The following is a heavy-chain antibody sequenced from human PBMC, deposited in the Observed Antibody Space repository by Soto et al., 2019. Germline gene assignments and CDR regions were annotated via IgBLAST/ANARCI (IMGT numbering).Heavy chain of an antibody. CDR1: RGTFSSYA. D-gene: IGHD2-15*01. V-gene: IGHV1-69*13. CDR3: VSETDIVVVVAATLYGMDV. CDR2: IIPILGTA. Sequence: ASVKVSCKASRGTFSSYAISWVRQAPGKGLERMGGIIPILGTANYAQKFQGRVKITADESTSTAYMELSSLRFEDTAVYFCVSETDIVVVVAATLYGMDVWGQGTTVTVSS. J-gene: IGHJ6*02.